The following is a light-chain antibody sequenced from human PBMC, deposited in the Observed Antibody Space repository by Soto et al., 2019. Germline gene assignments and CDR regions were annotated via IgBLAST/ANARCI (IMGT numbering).Light chain of an antibody. Sequence: VLTQSPGTLSLSPVERATLSWRASQSVGSNFLAWYQQKPGQAPRLLIYGASSRATGIADRFSGSGSGTDFTLTISRLEPEDFALYYCQQYAYSPITFGQGTRLEI. V-gene: IGKV3-20*01. CDR2: GAS. CDR1: QSVGSNF. J-gene: IGKJ5*01. CDR3: QQYAYSPIT.